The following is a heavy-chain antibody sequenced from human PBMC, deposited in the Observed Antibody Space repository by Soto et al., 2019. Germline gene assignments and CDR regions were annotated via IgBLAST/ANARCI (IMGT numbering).Heavy chain of an antibody. V-gene: IGHV1-69*13. J-gene: IGHJ5*02. D-gene: IGHD3-22*01. Sequence: SVKVSCKASGGTFSSYAISWVRQAPVQGLEWMGGIIPIFGTANYAQKFQGRVTITADESTSTAYMELSSLRSEDTAVYYCARDPLPNDSSGYYGYNWFDPWGQGTLVTVSS. CDR3: ARDPLPNDSSGYYGYNWFDP. CDR2: IIPIFGTA. CDR1: GGTFSSYA.